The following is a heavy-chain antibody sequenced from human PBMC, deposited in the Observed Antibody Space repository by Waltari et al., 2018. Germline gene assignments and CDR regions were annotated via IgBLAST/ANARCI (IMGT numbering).Heavy chain of an antibody. J-gene: IGHJ4*02. CDR1: GYSLSSAYY. D-gene: IGHD3-3*01. V-gene: IGHV4-38-2*01. Sequence: QVQLQESGPGLVKPSETLSLTCDVSGYSLSSAYYWGWIRQPPGKGLEWIGSIYHSGSTNYNPYVKSRVNISVDTSKNQFSLKLSSVTAADTAVYYCASITIFGVPPNDWGQGTLVTVSS. CDR3: ASITIFGVPPND. CDR2: IYHSGST.